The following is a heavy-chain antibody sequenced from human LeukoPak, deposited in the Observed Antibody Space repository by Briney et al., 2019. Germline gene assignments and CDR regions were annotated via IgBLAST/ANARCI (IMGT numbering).Heavy chain of an antibody. CDR1: GFTFSSEW. Sequence: PGGSLRLSCAASGFTFSSEWMSWVRQAPGKGLEWVANIKQDGSEKYYVDSVKGRFTISRDNAKNSLYLQMNSLRAEDTAVYYCARISSYILVVPAARPYYMDVWGKGTTVTVSS. CDR2: IKQDGSEK. CDR3: ARISSYILVVPAARPYYMDV. J-gene: IGHJ6*03. V-gene: IGHV3-7*01. D-gene: IGHD2-2*01.